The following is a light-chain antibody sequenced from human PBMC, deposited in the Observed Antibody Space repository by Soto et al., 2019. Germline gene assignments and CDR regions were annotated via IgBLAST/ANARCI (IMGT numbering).Light chain of an antibody. Sequence: EVVYRPAPATLSISPAEGCTLCCRASQGIGDTLAWYQHKPGQTPRLLIYDTSTRATGVPTRFSGSRSGAEFTLTINSLQSEDFAVYYCQPYNNWPLTFGGGTKVDIK. CDR1: QGIGDT. V-gene: IGKV3-15*01. CDR3: QPYNNWPLT. CDR2: DTS. J-gene: IGKJ4*01.